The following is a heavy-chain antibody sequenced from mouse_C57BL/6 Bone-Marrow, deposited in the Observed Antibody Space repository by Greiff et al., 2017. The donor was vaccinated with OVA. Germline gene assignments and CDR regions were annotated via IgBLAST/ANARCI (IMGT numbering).Heavy chain of an antibody. CDR3: AGSSPGFYGFAY. Sequence: EVQLQQSVAELVRPGASVKFSCTASGFNITNTYMHWVKQRPEQGLEWIGRLDPANGNTKYAPKFQGKATITADTSSTTAYLQLSSLTSEDTATYYCAGSSPGFYGFAYWGQGTLVTVSA. CDR2: LDPANGNT. CDR1: GFNITNTY. D-gene: IGHD1-1*01. V-gene: IGHV14-3*01. J-gene: IGHJ3*01.